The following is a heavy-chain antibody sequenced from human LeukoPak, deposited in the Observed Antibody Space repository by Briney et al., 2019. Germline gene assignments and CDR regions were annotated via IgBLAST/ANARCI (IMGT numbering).Heavy chain of an antibody. V-gene: IGHV1-69*06. CDR1: GGTFSSYA. D-gene: IGHD2-15*01. J-gene: IGHJ4*02. CDR3: ARVGCSGGSCHSWFDY. Sequence: ASVKVSCKASGGTFSSYALSWVRQAPGQGLEWMGGIIPIFGTANYAQKFQGRVTITAGKSTRTAYMELSSLRSEDTAVYYCARVGCSGGSCHSWFDYWGQGTLVTVSS. CDR2: IIPIFGTA.